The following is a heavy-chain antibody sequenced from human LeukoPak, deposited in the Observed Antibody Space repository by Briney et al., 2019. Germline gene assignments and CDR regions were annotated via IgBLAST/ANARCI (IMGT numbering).Heavy chain of an antibody. CDR1: GFAFSTYG. V-gene: IGHV3-30*19. J-gene: IGHJ4*02. Sequence: PGGSLRLSCITSGFAFSTYGMHWVRQTPGKGLEWVAVISYDGSNKYYADSVKGRFTISRDNSKNTLYLQMNSLRAEDTAVYYCARGVEYYDFWSGKIDYWGQGTLVTVSS. CDR3: ARGVEYYDFWSGKIDY. D-gene: IGHD3-3*01. CDR2: ISYDGSNK.